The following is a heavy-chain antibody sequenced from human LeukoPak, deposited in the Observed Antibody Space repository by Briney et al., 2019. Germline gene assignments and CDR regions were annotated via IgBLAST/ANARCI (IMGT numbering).Heavy chain of an antibody. CDR1: GGSISSSSYY. V-gene: IGHV4-39*07. Sequence: SETLSLTCTVSGGSISSSSYYWGWIRQPPGKGLEWIGSIYYSGSTYYNPSLKSRVTISVDTSKNQFSLKLSSVTAADTAVYYCARDRSSGWSIDYWGQGTLVTVSS. CDR2: IYYSGST. CDR3: ARDRSSGWSIDY. D-gene: IGHD6-19*01. J-gene: IGHJ4*02.